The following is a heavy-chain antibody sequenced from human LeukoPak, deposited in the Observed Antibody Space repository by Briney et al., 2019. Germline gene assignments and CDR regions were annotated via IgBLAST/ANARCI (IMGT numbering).Heavy chain of an antibody. CDR3: AKRVPYSSSSVYFDY. J-gene: IGHJ4*02. V-gene: IGHV3-23*01. CDR1: GFTFSSYG. CDR2: ISDSGSDT. Sequence: GGSLRLSCAGSGFTFSSYGMSWVRQAPGKGLEWVSAISDSGSDTYYADSVKVRFTISKDNSKNTLYLRMNSLRADDTAVYYCAKRVPYSSSSVYFDYWGQGTLVTVSS. D-gene: IGHD6-6*01.